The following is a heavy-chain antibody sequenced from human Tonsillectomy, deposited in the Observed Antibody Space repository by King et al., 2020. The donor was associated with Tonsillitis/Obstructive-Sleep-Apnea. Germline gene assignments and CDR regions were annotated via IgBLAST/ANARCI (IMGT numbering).Heavy chain of an antibody. D-gene: IGHD3-22*01. CDR1: GYTFTSYG. CDR2: ISAYNGDT. V-gene: IGHV1-18*01. Sequence: QLVQSGAEVKKPGASVKVSCKASGYTFTSYGISWVRQAPGQGLEWMGWISAYNGDTNYAQKLQGRVTMTTDTSTSTAYMELRSLRSGYTAVYYCARGSNYSYDSSGYYSNYYYYYMDVWGKGTTVTVSS. J-gene: IGHJ6*03. CDR3: ARGSNYSYDSSGYYSNYYYYYMDV.